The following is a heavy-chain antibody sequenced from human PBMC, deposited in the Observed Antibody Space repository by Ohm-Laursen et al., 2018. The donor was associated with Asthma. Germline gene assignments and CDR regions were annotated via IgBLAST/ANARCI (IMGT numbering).Heavy chain of an antibody. J-gene: IGHJ4*02. CDR3: TTADGSYWGNFDY. CDR2: IKSKTDGGTT. CDR1: GFTFSNAW. Sequence: SLRLSCTASGFTFSNAWMSWVRQAPGKGLEWVGRIKSKTDGGTTDYAAPVKGRFTISRDDSKNTLYLQMNSLKTEDTAVYYCTTADGSYWGNFDYWGQGTLVTVSS. V-gene: IGHV3-15*01. D-gene: IGHD1-26*01.